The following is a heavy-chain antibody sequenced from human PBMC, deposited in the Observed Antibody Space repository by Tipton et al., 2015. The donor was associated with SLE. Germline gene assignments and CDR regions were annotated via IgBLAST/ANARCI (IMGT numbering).Heavy chain of an antibody. CDR2: INWNGGNT. CDR1: GFTFSNYA. V-gene: IGHV3-20*04. J-gene: IGHJ4*02. CDR3: AREGSVAGKGFDY. Sequence: SLRLSCAVSGFTFSNYAMSWVRLPPGKGLEWVSGINWNGGNTEYEDSVKGRFTISRDSAKSSLYLQMNSLRAEDTALYYCAREGSVAGKGFDYWGQGTLVTVSS. D-gene: IGHD6-19*01.